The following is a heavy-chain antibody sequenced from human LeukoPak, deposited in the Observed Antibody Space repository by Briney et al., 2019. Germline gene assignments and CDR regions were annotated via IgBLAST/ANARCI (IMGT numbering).Heavy chain of an antibody. Sequence: GGSLRLSCAASGFNFSSSWMTWVRQTPGKGLEWIGRIKQISSGGTTDYAAPVKDRFTISRDDSKNTVYLQMNSLKTEDTAVYYCATGFSVYSHDGYWGQGTLVTVSS. V-gene: IGHV3-15*01. D-gene: IGHD3-3*02. CDR3: ATGFSVYSHDGY. CDR2: IKQISSGGTT. J-gene: IGHJ4*02. CDR1: GFNFSSSW.